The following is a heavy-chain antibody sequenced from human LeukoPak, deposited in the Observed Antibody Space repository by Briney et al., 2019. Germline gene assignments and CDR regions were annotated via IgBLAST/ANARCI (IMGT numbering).Heavy chain of an antibody. Sequence: GGSLRLSCAASGFTFDDYGMSWVRQAPGKGREWVSCINRNGGSTGYADSVKGRFTISRDNAKNSLYLQVNSLRAEDTALYYCARDLLFDDSSGYSFDPWGQGTLVTVSS. CDR1: GFTFDDYG. V-gene: IGHV3-20*04. D-gene: IGHD3-22*01. J-gene: IGHJ5*02. CDR3: ARDLLFDDSSGYSFDP. CDR2: INRNGGST.